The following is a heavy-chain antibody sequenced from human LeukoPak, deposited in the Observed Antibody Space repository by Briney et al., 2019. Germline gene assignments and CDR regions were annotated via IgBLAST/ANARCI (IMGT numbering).Heavy chain of an antibody. CDR3: ARGDSNYGPYYFDY. V-gene: IGHV3-53*01. Sequence: PGGSLRLSCAASGFTVSSNYMSWVRQAPGKGLEWVSVIYSGGSTYYAGSVKGRFTISRDNSKNTLYLQMNSLRAEDTAVYYCARGDSNYGPYYFDYWGQGTLVTVSS. CDR1: GFTVSSNY. D-gene: IGHD4-11*01. J-gene: IGHJ4*02. CDR2: IYSGGST.